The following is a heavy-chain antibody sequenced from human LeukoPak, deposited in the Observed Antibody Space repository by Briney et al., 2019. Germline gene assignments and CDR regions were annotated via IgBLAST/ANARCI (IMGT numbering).Heavy chain of an antibody. V-gene: IGHV3-23*01. CDR1: GFTFSTFA. CDR2: IFPSGGEI. D-gene: IGHD3-22*01. J-gene: IGHJ4*02. CDR3: AKDLLAYYYDSSGYSN. Sequence: GGSLRLSCAASGFTFSTFAMIWVRQPPGKGLEWVSSIFPSGGEIHYADSVKGRFTISRDNSKNTLYLQMNSLRAEDTAVYYCAKDLLAYYYDSSGYSNWGQGTLVTVSS.